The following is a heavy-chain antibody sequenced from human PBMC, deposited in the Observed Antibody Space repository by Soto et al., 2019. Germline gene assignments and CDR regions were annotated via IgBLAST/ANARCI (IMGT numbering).Heavy chain of an antibody. J-gene: IGHJ4*02. CDR3: AREASAVISLDY. D-gene: IGHD6-19*01. V-gene: IGHV1-2*02. Sequence: ASVKVSCKASGYIFTAYSMHWVRQAPGQGLEWVGWFNPNSGDTIYAQKFQGRVTLTGDTSISTDYMELYSLTSDDTAVYYCAREASAVISLDYLGQGTLVTVSS. CDR1: GYIFTAYS. CDR2: FNPNSGDT.